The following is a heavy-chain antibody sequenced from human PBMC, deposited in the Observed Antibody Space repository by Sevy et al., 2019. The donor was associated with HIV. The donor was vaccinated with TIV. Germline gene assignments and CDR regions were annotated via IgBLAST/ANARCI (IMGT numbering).Heavy chain of an antibody. Sequence: GGSLRLSCAASRFTFSTYDIHWVRQAPGKGLEWVAVISHDGSYQYYTDSVKGRFTISRDDSKNKAYLQRNSVRADDSGVYYCAKGQGYDYIWGNERSEYYFDYWGQGTLVTVSS. CDR3: AKGQGYDYIWGNERSEYYFDY. CDR1: RFTFSTYD. J-gene: IGHJ4*02. CDR2: ISHDGSYQ. D-gene: IGHD3-16*01. V-gene: IGHV3-30*18.